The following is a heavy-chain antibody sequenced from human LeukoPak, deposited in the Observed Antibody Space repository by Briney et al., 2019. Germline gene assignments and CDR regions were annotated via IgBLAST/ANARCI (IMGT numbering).Heavy chain of an antibody. Sequence: ASVTVSCKASGGTFSSYAISWVRQAPGQGLEWMGWISAYNGNTNYAQKLQGRVTMTTDTSTSTAYMELRSLRSDDTAVYYCARVRVRDTYYYDSSGYYQYHFDYWGQGTLVTVSS. CDR1: GGTFSSYA. CDR2: ISAYNGNT. J-gene: IGHJ4*02. CDR3: ARVRVRDTYYYDSSGYYQYHFDY. V-gene: IGHV1-18*01. D-gene: IGHD3-22*01.